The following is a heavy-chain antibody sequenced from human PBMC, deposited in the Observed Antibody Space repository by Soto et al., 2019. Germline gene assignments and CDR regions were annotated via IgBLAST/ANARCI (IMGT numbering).Heavy chain of an antibody. Sequence: SVKVSCKASGGTFSSYAISWVRQAPGQGLEWMGGIIPIFGTANYAQKFQGRVTITADKSTSTAYMELSSLRSEDTAVYYCARISAPKNNWFDPWGQGTLVTVSS. CDR2: IIPIFGTA. CDR1: GGTFSSYA. V-gene: IGHV1-69*06. CDR3: ARISAPKNNWFDP. J-gene: IGHJ5*02.